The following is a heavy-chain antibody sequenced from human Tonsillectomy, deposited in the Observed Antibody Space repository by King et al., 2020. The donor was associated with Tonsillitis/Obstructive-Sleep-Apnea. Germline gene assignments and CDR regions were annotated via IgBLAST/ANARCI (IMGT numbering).Heavy chain of an antibody. V-gene: IGHV4-34*01. CDR2: INNSGST. CDR1: GGVLSGYY. D-gene: IGHD3-10*01. CDR3: ARDKLITMLPGDGFEI. J-gene: IGHJ3*02. Sequence: VQLQQWGAGLLKPSETLSLTCAVYGGVLSGYYWNWIRQPPGKGREGIGEINNSGSTNYNPSLNGQVTMSLDTSKDQFSLQLSSVTAADTAVYYCARDKLITMLPGDGFEIWGQGTMVTVSS.